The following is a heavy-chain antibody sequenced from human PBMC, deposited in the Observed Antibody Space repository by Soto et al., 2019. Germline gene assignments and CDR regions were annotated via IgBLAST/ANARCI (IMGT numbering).Heavy chain of an antibody. V-gene: IGHV1-18*01. CDR2: ISAHNGNT. CDR3: ARGRDGDY. CDR1: GYAFTTYG. J-gene: IGHJ4*02. D-gene: IGHD6-6*01. Sequence: QVHLVQSGAEVKKPGASVKVSCQGSGYAFTTYGITWVRQAPGQGLEWMGWISAHNGNTNYAQKRQGRVTVTRDTSTSTAYMELRSLRYDATAVYYCARGRDGDYWGQGALVTVSS.